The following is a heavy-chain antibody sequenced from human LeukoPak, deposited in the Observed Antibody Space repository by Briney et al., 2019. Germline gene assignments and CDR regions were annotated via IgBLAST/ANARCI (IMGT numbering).Heavy chain of an antibody. J-gene: IGHJ4*02. CDR1: VYTFTHHG. V-gene: IGHV1-18*01. Sequence: ASVKVSCKASVYTFTHHGISWVRQAPGQGLEWMGWISCYNGDTHYAQKFQGRVTMTTDKSTSTAYMEVRSLRSDDTAVYYCARDPSNTSGYYAYFDNWGQGTLVTVSS. CDR3: ARDPSNTSGYYAYFDN. D-gene: IGHD6-19*01. CDR2: ISCYNGDT.